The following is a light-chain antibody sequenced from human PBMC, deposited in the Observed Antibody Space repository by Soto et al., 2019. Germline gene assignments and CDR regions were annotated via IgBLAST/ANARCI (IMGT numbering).Light chain of an antibody. J-gene: IGKJ4*01. Sequence: EIVMTQSPATLSVSPGERATLSCRTSHGVNIYLAWYQQKPGQAPRLLIFGASYRATGIPARFSGSGSGTEFNLSISSLQSEDFAVYFCQQYDDWLRLTFGGGTKVEIK. CDR3: QQYDDWLRLT. CDR2: GAS. V-gene: IGKV3D-15*01. CDR1: HGVNIY.